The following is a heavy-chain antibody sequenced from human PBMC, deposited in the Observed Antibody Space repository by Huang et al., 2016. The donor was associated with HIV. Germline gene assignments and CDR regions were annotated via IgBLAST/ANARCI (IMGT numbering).Heavy chain of an antibody. Sequence: QVHLVQSGAEVREPGSSVEVSCTSSAGALTSHSITWGRQAPGHGLERVGTFVPLLGTPNYAQKFLGRLSCREDESTGAGYMKLALLKSEDTAIYFCARVRRHSGNSGLIDFWGQGTLVTVTS. CDR3: ARVRRHSGNSGLIDF. V-gene: IGHV1-69*13. J-gene: IGHJ4*02. CDR2: FVPLLGTP. D-gene: IGHD6-19*01. CDR1: AGALTSHS.